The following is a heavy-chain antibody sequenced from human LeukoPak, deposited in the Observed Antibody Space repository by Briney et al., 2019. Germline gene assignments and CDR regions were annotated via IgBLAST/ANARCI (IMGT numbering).Heavy chain of an antibody. CDR2: ISYDGSNK. CDR3: ARDRLSFRAAAGYYFDY. Sequence: GGSLRLSCAASGFTFSSYAMHWVRQAPGKGLEWVAIISYDGSNKYYADSVKGRFTISRDNSKNTLYLQMNSLRAEDTAVYYCARDRLSFRAAAGYYFDYWGQGTLVTVSS. V-gene: IGHV3-30-3*01. CDR1: GFTFSSYA. J-gene: IGHJ4*02. D-gene: IGHD6-13*01.